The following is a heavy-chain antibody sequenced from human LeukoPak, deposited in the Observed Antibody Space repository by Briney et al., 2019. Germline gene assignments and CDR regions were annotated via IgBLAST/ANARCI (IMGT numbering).Heavy chain of an antibody. D-gene: IGHD6-19*01. V-gene: IGHV4-59*01. CDR2: IYYSGST. Sequence: SETLSLTCTVSGGSLSSYYWSWIRHPPGKGLEWIGYIYYSGSTNYNPSLTSRVTISVDTSKNQFSLKLSSVTAADTAVYYCARDNGWYDAFDIWGQGTMVTVSS. CDR1: GGSLSSYY. CDR3: ARDNGWYDAFDI. J-gene: IGHJ3*02.